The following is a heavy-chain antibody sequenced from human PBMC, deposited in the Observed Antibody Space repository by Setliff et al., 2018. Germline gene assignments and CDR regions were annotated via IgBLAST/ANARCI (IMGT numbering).Heavy chain of an antibody. J-gene: IGHJ6*03. CDR3: ARASRFATIVWKGDYYRDV. CDR1: GYSFSTYA. CDR2: INTNTGNP. D-gene: IGHD3-16*02. Sequence: GASVKVSCKASGYSFSTYAMSWIRQAPGQGLEWMGWINTNTGNPSYAQGFTGRFVFSLDTSVSTAYLQISSLKPEDTAMYYCARASRFATIVWKGDYYRDVWGKGTTVTVSS. V-gene: IGHV7-4-1*02.